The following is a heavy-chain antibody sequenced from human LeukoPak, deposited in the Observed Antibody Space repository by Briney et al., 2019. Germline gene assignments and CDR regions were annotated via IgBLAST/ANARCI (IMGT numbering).Heavy chain of an antibody. D-gene: IGHD4-17*01. CDR3: ARHFYGDYAFDS. CDR2: IDPSDSYT. CDR1: GYSFTVYL. Sequence: HGASLKISCKVSGYSFTVYLTTWVRQIPGKGLEWMWTIDPSDSYTNYSPSFQGHATISADKSINSAYLQWSSLKTSDSAIYYCARHFYGDYAFDSWGQGTLVTVSS. V-gene: IGHV5-10-1*01. J-gene: IGHJ4*02.